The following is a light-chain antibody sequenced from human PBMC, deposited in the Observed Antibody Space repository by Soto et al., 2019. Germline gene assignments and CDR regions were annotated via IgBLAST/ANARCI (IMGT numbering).Light chain of an antibody. Sequence: QSVLTQPPSASGSPGQSVTISCTGTSSDVGGYNFVSWYQQHPGKAPKLMIYEVSKRPSGVPDRFSGSKSGNTASLTVSGLQAEDEADYDCSSYAGGNNLVFGGGTKLTVL. CDR1: SSDVGGYNF. CDR3: SSYAGGNNLV. V-gene: IGLV2-8*01. CDR2: EVS. J-gene: IGLJ2*01.